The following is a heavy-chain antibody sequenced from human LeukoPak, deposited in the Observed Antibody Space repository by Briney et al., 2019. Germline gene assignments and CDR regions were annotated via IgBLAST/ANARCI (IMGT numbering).Heavy chain of an antibody. Sequence: SETLSLTCTVSGGSISSHYWSWIRQPPGKGLEWIGYIYYSGSTNYNPSLKSRVTISVDTSKNQFSLKLSSVTAADTAVHYCARGKLIAATGVYYYYYMDVWGKGTTVTVS. J-gene: IGHJ6*03. CDR2: IYYSGST. CDR3: ARGKLIAATGVYYYYYMDV. CDR1: GGSISSHY. D-gene: IGHD6-6*01. V-gene: IGHV4-59*11.